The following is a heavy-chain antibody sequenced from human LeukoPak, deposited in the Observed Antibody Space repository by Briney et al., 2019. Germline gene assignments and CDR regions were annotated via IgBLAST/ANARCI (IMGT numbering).Heavy chain of an antibody. Sequence: GGSLRLSCAASGFTFSGSAMHWVRQASGKGLEWVGRIRSKANSYATAYAASVKGRFTISRDDSKNTAYLQMNSLKTEDTAVYYCARAFRGIFGVFEAFDIWGQGTMVTVSS. D-gene: IGHD3-3*01. CDR3: ARAFRGIFGVFEAFDI. CDR2: IRSKANSYAT. J-gene: IGHJ3*02. CDR1: GFTFSGSA. V-gene: IGHV3-73*01.